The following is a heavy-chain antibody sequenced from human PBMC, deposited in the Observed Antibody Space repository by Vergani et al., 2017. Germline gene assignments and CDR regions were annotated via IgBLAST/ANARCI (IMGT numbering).Heavy chain of an antibody. CDR1: GFTFSSYS. D-gene: IGHD3-22*01. Sequence: EVQLVESGGGLVKPGGSLRLSCAASGFTFSSYSMNWVRQAPGKGLEWVSSISSSSSYIYYADSVKGRFTISRDNAKNSLYLQMNSLRAEDTAVYYCARARDDDSSGYYYDYYYYYMDVWGKGTTVTVSS. CDR3: ARARDDDSSGYYYDYYYYYMDV. V-gene: IGHV3-21*01. CDR2: ISSSSSYI. J-gene: IGHJ6*03.